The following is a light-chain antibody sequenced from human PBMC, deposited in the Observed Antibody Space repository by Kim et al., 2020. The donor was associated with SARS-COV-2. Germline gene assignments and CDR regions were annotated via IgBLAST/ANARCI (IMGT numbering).Light chain of an antibody. CDR2: DVS. Sequence: GQSDTISCTGTSSDVGRDKYVSWYQQHPGKVPQVIIFDVSDRPSGVSNRFSASKSGNTASLTISGLQAEDEADYYCSSFARGGTLLFGGGTQLTVL. V-gene: IGLV2-14*03. CDR3: SSFARGGTLL. J-gene: IGLJ2*01. CDR1: SSDVGRDKY.